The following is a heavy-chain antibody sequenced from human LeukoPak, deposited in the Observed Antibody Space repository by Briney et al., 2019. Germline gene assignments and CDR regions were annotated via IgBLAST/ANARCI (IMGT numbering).Heavy chain of an antibody. V-gene: IGHV4-39*01. CDR2: IYYSGST. CDR3: ARGSRDIVLMVYAHTLLYYLDY. CDR1: GGSISSSSYY. Sequence: SETLSLTCTVSGGSISSSSYYWGWIRQPPGKGLEWIGSIYYSGSTYYNPSLKSRVTISVDTSKNQFSLKLSSVTAADTAVYYCARGSRDIVLMVYAHTLLYYLDYWGQGTLVTVSS. D-gene: IGHD2-8*01. J-gene: IGHJ4*02.